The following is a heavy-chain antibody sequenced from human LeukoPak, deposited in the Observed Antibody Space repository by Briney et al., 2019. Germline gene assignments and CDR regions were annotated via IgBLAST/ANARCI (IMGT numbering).Heavy chain of an antibody. CDR1: GFTFSSYA. CDR3: TKGVSGYGSGRPFDY. J-gene: IGHJ4*02. D-gene: IGHD3-10*01. CDR2: ISDSGTST. V-gene: IGHV3-23*01. Sequence: GGSLRLSCAASGFTFSSYAMIWVRQAPGKGREWVSLISDSGTSTYYPDSVKVRFTISRDNSKNTVYLQMNSLRVEDTAVYYCTKGVSGYGSGRPFDYWGQGTLVTVSS.